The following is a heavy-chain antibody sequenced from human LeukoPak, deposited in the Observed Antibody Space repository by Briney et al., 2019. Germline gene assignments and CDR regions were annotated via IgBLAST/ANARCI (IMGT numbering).Heavy chain of an antibody. D-gene: IGHD3-10*01. CDR2: IYYSGST. CDR3: ARVVYYYGSGSYWTRYYYMDV. J-gene: IGHJ6*03. CDR1: GDSISSGAYY. Sequence: SQTLSLTCTVSGDSISSGAYYWSWIRQHPGKGLEWIGYIYYSGSTYYNPSLKSRVTMSVDTSKNQFSLKLSSVTAADTAVYYCARVVYYYGSGSYWTRYYYMDVWGKGTTVTVSS. V-gene: IGHV4-31*03.